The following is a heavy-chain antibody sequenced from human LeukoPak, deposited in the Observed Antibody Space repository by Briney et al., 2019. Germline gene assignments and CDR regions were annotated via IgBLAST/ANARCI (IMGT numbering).Heavy chain of an antibody. Sequence: SVKVSCKASGGTISSYAISWVRQAPGQGLEWMGRIIRIFGVANYAQKFQGRVTITADKSTSTAYMELRSLRSDDTAVYYCARCSRYYYGSGSYYNSDDAFDIWGQGTMVTVSS. J-gene: IGHJ3*02. CDR1: GGTISSYA. CDR2: IIRIFGVA. CDR3: ARCSRYYYGSGSYYNSDDAFDI. V-gene: IGHV1-69*04. D-gene: IGHD3-10*01.